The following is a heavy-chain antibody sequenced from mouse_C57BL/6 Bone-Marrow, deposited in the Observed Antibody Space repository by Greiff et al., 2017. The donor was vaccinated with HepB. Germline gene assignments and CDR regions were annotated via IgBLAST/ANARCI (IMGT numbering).Heavy chain of an antibody. CDR3: ARQRTTVVLDY. Sequence: EVKLMESGGDLVKPGGSLKLSCAASGFTFSSYGMSWVRQTPDKRLEWVATISSGGSYTYYPDSVKGRFTISRDNAKNTLYLQMSSLKSEDTAMYYCARQRTTVVLDYWGQGTTLTVSS. CDR2: ISSGGSYT. CDR1: GFTFSSYG. J-gene: IGHJ2*01. D-gene: IGHD1-1*01. V-gene: IGHV5-6*01.